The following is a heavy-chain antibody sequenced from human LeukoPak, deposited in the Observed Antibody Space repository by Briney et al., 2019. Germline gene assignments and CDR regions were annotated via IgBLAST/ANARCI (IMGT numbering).Heavy chain of an antibody. D-gene: IGHD3-3*01. CDR2: INHSGST. CDR1: GGSFSGYY. J-gene: IGHJ4*02. Sequence: PSETLSLTCAVYGGSFSGYYWSWIRQPPGKGLEWIGEINHSGSTNYNPSLKSRVTISVDTSKNQFSLKLSSVTAADTAVYYCARGHFTFPTYYDFWSGYYTGHYFDYWGQGTLVTVSS. V-gene: IGHV4-34*01. CDR3: ARGHFTFPTYYDFWSGYYTGHYFDY.